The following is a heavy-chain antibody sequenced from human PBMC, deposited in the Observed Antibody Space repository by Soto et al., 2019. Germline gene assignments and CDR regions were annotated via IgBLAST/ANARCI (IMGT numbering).Heavy chain of an antibody. CDR3: ARSTHDFWSGYGWGRELDAFDI. D-gene: IGHD3-3*01. Sequence: QVQLVQSGVEVKKPGASVKVSCKASGYTFSSYGISWVRQAPGQGLEWMGWISAYNGNTNYAQKLQRRVTMTTDTSTSKAYMELRSVRSDDTAVYYCARSTHDFWSGYGWGRELDAFDIWGQGTMVTVSS. CDR2: ISAYNGNT. V-gene: IGHV1-18*01. J-gene: IGHJ3*02. CDR1: GYTFSSYG.